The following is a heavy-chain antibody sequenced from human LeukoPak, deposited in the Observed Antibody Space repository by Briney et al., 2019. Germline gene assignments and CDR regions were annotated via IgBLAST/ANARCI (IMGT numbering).Heavy chain of an antibody. CDR1: GGSISSSSYY. CDR3: ARAPKYYYDSSGYYYTHFDY. D-gene: IGHD3-22*01. V-gene: IGHV4-39*07. Sequence: PSETLSLTCTVSGGSISSSSYYWGWIRQPPGKGLEWTGSIYYSGSTYYNPSLKSRVTISVDTSKNQFSLKLSSVTAADTAVYYCARAPKYYYDSSGYYYTHFDYWGQGTLVTVSS. J-gene: IGHJ4*02. CDR2: IYYSGST.